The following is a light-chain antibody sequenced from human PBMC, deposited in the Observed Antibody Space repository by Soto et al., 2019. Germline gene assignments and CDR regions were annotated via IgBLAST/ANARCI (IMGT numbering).Light chain of an antibody. Sequence: DIPMTQSPSTLSASVGDRVTITCRASQSISSWLAWYQQKPGKAPKLLIYKASSLESGVPSRFSGSGPGTEFTLTISSLQPDDFATYYCQQYHSYPLTFGGGTKVEIK. CDR1: QSISSW. J-gene: IGKJ4*01. V-gene: IGKV1-5*03. CDR3: QQYHSYPLT. CDR2: KAS.